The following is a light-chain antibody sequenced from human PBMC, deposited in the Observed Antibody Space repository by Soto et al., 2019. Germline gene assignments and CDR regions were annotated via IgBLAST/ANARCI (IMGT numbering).Light chain of an antibody. CDR1: QSISGF. Sequence: DIPMTQSPATLSASVGDRVTITCRASQSISGFLAWYQQKPGRAPRLLSYTASTLASVVPSRFSGSRSETEFTLTISSLQPDDFATYYCQQYKYYSTFGQGTKLEIK. CDR3: QQYKYYST. CDR2: TAS. V-gene: IGKV1-5*03. J-gene: IGKJ2*01.